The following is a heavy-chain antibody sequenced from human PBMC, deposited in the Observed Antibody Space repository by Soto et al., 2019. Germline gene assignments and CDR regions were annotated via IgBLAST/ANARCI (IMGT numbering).Heavy chain of an antibody. J-gene: IGHJ5*02. CDR3: ARDFQLREGWFDP. V-gene: IGHV3-21*01. CDR1: GFTFSSYI. CDR2: ISSSSSDI. D-gene: IGHD2-2*01. Sequence: EVQLVESGGGLVKPGGSLRLSCAASGFTFSSYIMNWVRQAPGKGLEWVSSISSSSSDIYYADSVKGRFTISRDNAKNSLYLQMNSLRAEDTAVYYCARDFQLREGWFDPWGQGTLVTVSS.